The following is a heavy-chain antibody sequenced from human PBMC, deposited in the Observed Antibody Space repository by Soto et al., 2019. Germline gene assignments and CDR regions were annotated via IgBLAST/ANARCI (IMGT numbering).Heavy chain of an antibody. Sequence: GGSLRLSCAASGFTFSSYWMSWVRQAPGKGLEWVANIKQDGSGKYYVDSVKGRFTISRDNAKNSLYLQMNSLRAEDTAVYYCARAREGYCSGGSCPFDYWGQGTLVTVSS. CDR2: IKQDGSGK. D-gene: IGHD2-15*01. CDR1: GFTFSSYW. V-gene: IGHV3-7*01. J-gene: IGHJ4*02. CDR3: ARAREGYCSGGSCPFDY.